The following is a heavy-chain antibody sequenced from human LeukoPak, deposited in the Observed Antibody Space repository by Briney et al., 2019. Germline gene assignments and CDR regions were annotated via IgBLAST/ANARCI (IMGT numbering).Heavy chain of an antibody. D-gene: IGHD2-21*01. J-gene: IGHJ4*02. CDR1: GFTFGRNA. CDR3: AKDILRWSFDS. Sequence: PGGSLRLSCAASGFTFGRNAMAGVRQAPGKGLEWVAGIGSDANTHYADSVRGRITISRDNSKNTVSLQMSSLRAEDTAVYYCAKDILRWSFDSWGQGILVTVSS. V-gene: IGHV3-23*01. CDR2: IGSDANT.